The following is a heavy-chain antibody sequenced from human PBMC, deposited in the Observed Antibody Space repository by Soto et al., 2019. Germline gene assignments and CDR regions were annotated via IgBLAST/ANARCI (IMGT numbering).Heavy chain of an antibody. Sequence: SVKVSCKASGGTFSSYAISWVRQAPGQGLEWMGGIIPIFGTANYAQKFQGRVTITADESTSTAYMELSSLRSEDTAVYYCARDLLDYYDSSGYSWGQGTLVTVSS. CDR3: ARDLLDYYDSSGYS. V-gene: IGHV1-69*13. D-gene: IGHD3-22*01. CDR2: IIPIFGTA. CDR1: GGTFSSYA. J-gene: IGHJ5*02.